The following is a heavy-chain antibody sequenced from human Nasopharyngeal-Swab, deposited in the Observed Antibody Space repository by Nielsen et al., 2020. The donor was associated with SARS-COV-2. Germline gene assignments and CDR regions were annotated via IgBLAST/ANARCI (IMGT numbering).Heavy chain of an antibody. CDR1: GYTFTDYD. Sequence: ASVKVSCKASGYTFTDYDVNWVRQATGQGLEWMGWMNPSSGNTVYAQKFQGRVTMTRDTSTSTVYMELSSLRSEDTAVYYCARGGIPPHFRSYFDYWGQGTLVTVSS. J-gene: IGHJ4*02. D-gene: IGHD2-21*01. V-gene: IGHV1-8*01. CDR2: MNPSSGNT. CDR3: ARGGIPPHFRSYFDY.